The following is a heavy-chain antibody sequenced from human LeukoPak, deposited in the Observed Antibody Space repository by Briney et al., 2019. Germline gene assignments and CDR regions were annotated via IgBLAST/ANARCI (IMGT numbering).Heavy chain of an antibody. V-gene: IGHV3-7*01. CDR2: IKQDGSEK. J-gene: IGHJ6*03. Sequence: GGSLRLSCAASGFTFSSYWMSWVRQAPGKGLEWVANIKQDGSEKYYVDSVKGRFTISRDNAKNSLYLQMNSLRAEDTAVYYCAREMDSSSWLTPGGYYYYYYMDVWGKGTTVTVSS. CDR1: GFTFSSYW. CDR3: AREMDSSSWLTPGGYYYYYYMDV. D-gene: IGHD6-13*01.